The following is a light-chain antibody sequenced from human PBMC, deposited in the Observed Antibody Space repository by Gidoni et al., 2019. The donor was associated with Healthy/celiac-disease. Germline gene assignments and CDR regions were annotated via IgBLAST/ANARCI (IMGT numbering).Light chain of an antibody. CDR2: RNN. J-gene: IGLJ3*02. CDR1: SSHIGSNY. CDR3: AAWDDSLSGLWV. Sequence: QSVLTQPPSASGTPGQRVTISCSGSSSHIGSNYVYWYQHLPGTAPKLLIYRNNQRPSGVPDRFSGSKSGTSASLAISGLRSEDEADYYCAAWDDSLSGLWVFGGGTKLTVL. V-gene: IGLV1-47*01.